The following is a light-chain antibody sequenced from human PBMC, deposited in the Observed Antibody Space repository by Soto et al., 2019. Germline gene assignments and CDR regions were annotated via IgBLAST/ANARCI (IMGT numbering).Light chain of an antibody. CDR2: DVS. CDR1: SSDVGGYNY. CDR3: CSYAGSYTLGV. V-gene: IGLV2-11*01. Sequence: QSALTQPRSVSGSPGQSVTISCTGTSSDVGGYNYVSWYQQHPGKAPKPMIYDVSRRPSGVPDRFSGSKSGNTASLTISGLQAEDEADYYCCSYAGSYTLGVFGTGTKVNVL. J-gene: IGLJ1*01.